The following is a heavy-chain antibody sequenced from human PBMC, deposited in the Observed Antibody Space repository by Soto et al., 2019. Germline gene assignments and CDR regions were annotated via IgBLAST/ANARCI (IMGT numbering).Heavy chain of an antibody. CDR2: ISSNGGST. D-gene: IGHD5-12*01. V-gene: IGHV3-64D*06. CDR3: VTNQGVDSYYYYGMDV. CDR1: GFTFSSYA. J-gene: IGHJ6*02. Sequence: QTGGSLRLSCSASGFTFSSYAMHWVRQSPGKGLEYVSAISSNGGSTYYADSVKGRFTISRDNSKNTLYLQMSSLRAEDTAVYYCVTNQGVDSYYYYGMDVWGQGTTVTVSS.